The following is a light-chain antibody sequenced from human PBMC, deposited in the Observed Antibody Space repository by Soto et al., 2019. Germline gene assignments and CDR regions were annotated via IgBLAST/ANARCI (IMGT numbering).Light chain of an antibody. CDR3: QTWGTGIVV. CDR2: LNSDGSH. V-gene: IGLV4-69*01. J-gene: IGLJ2*01. CDR1: SGHSSYA. Sequence: QLVLTQSPSASASMGDSVKLTCTLCSGHSSYAIAWHQQQPEKGPRYLMKLNSDGSHSKGDGIPDRFSGSSSGAERYLTISSLQSEAEADYYCQTWGTGIVVFGGGTKLTVL.